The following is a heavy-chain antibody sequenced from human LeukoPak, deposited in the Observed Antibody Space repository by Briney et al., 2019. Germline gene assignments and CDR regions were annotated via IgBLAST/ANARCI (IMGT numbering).Heavy chain of an antibody. CDR2: INHSGST. J-gene: IGHJ6*03. V-gene: IGHV4-34*01. CDR3: ARNKRRYYYYMDV. CDR1: GGPFSGYY. Sequence: PSETLSLTCSVYGGPFSGYYWSWIRQPPGRGLEWIGEINHSGSTNYNPSLKSRVTISVDTSKNQFSLKLSSVTAADTAVYYCARNKRRYYYYMDVWGKGTTVTISS. D-gene: IGHD2/OR15-2a*01.